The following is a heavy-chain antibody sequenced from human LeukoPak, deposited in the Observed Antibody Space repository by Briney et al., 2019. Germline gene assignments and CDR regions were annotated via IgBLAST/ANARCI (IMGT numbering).Heavy chain of an antibody. D-gene: IGHD2-2*01. CDR2: INPNSGGT. V-gene: IGHV1-2*02. CDR1: GYTFTGYY. CDR3: ARGLGYCSSTSCYRWFDP. J-gene: IGHJ5*02. Sequence: APVKVSCKASGYTFTGYYMHWVRQAPGQGLEWMGWINPNSGGTNYAQKFQGRVTMTRDTSISTAYMELSSLRSEDTAVYYCARGLGYCSSTSCYRWFDPWGQGTLVTVSS.